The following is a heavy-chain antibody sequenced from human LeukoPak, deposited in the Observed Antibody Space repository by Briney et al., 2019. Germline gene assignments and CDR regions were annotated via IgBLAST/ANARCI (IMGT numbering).Heavy chain of an antibody. D-gene: IGHD3-10*01. CDR1: GFTFSNAW. CDR2: ISSSSSYI. Sequence: GGSLRLSCAASGFTFSNAWMSWVRQAPGKGLEWVSSISSSSSYIYYADSVKGRFTISRDNAKNSLYLQMNSLRAEDTAVYYCARGWGSGSLYFDYWGQGTLVTVSS. J-gene: IGHJ4*02. CDR3: ARGWGSGSLYFDY. V-gene: IGHV3-21*04.